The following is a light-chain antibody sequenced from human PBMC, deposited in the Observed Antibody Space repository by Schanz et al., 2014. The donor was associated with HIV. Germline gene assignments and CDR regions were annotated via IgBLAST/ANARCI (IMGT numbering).Light chain of an antibody. CDR2: DVS. V-gene: IGLV2-14*01. CDR1: SSDVGGYNY. J-gene: IGLJ3*02. Sequence: QSALTQPASVSGSPGQSITISCTGTSSDVGGYNYVSWYQQHPGKAPKLMIYDVSNRPSGVSNRFSGSKFGNTASLTISGLQAEDEADYYCCSYAGSIPWVFGGGTKLTVL. CDR3: CSYAGSIPWV.